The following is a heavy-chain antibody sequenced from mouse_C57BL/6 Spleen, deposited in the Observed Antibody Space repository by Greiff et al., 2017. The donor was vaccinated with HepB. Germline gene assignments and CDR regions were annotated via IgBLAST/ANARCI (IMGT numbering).Heavy chain of an antibody. V-gene: IGHV1-69*01. CDR1: GYTFTSYW. Sequence: QVQLQQPGAELVMPGASVKLSCKASGYTFTSYWMHWVKQRPGQGLEWIGEIDPSDSYTNYNQKFKGKSTLTVDKSSSTAYMQLSSLTSEDSAVYYCARSGKVYDAMDYWGQGTSVTVSS. J-gene: IGHJ4*01. D-gene: IGHD1-3*01. CDR3: ARSGKVYDAMDY. CDR2: IDPSDSYT.